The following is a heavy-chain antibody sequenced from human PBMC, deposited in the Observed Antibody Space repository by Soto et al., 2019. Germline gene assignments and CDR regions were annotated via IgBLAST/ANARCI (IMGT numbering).Heavy chain of an antibody. CDR2: ISYDGSNK. J-gene: IGHJ1*01. D-gene: IGHD1-26*01. V-gene: IGHV3-30*18. CDR3: AKAPGATDAEYFQH. Sequence: HPGGSLRLSCAASGFTFSSYGMHWVRQAPGKGLEWVAVISYDGSNKYYADSVKGRFTISRDNSKNTLYLQMNSLRAEDTAVYYCAKAPGATDAEYFQHWGQGTLVTVSS. CDR1: GFTFSSYG.